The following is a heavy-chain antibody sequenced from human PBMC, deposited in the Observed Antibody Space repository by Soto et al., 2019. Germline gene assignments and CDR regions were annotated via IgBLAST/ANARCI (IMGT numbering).Heavy chain of an antibody. J-gene: IGHJ6*02. Sequence: ASVKVSCKASGYTFTSYDINWVRQATGQGLEWMGWMNPNSGNTGYAQKFQGRVTMTRNTSISTAYMELSSLRSEDTAVYYCARASSSSWYPYYYYGMEVWGQGTTVTVSS. CDR1: GYTFTSYD. D-gene: IGHD6-13*01. CDR2: MNPNSGNT. V-gene: IGHV1-8*01. CDR3: ARASSSSWYPYYYYGMEV.